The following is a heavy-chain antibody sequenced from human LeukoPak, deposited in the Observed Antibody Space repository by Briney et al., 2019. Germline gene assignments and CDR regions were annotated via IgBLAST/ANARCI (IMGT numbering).Heavy chain of an antibody. CDR2: ISGSGGST. Sequence: GRSLRLSCAASGFTFSSYAMSWVRQAPGKGLEWVSAISGSGGSTYYADSVKGRFTISRDNSKNTLYLQMNSLRAEDTAVYYCAKDRGIVVVTAKGAFDYWGQGTLVTVSS. V-gene: IGHV3-23*01. J-gene: IGHJ4*02. CDR3: AKDRGIVVVTAKGAFDY. CDR1: GFTFSSYA. D-gene: IGHD2-21*02.